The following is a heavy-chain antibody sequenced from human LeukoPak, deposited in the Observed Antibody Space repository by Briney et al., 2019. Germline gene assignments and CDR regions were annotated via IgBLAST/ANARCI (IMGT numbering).Heavy chain of an antibody. D-gene: IGHD3-3*01. CDR3: ARGRGDYDFWSDYYYYYGMDV. V-gene: IGHV1-18*04. J-gene: IGHJ6*02. CDR1: GYTFTSYG. CDR2: ISAYNGNT. Sequence: ASVKVSCKASGYTFTSYGISWVRQAPGQGLEWMGWISAYNGNTNYAQKLQGRVTMTTDTSTSTAYMELRSLRSDDTAVYYCARGRGDYDFWSDYYYYYGMDVWGQGTTVTVSS.